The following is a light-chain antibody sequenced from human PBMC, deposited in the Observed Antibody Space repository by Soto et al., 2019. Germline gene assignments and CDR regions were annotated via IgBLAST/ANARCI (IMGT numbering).Light chain of an antibody. CDR3: QQYNTWST. J-gene: IGKJ1*01. CDR1: QSVSSN. V-gene: IGKV3-15*01. CDR2: GAS. Sequence: EIVMTQSPATLSVSPGERATLSCRASQSVSSNLAWYQQKPGQAPRLLIYGASTRATGIPARFSGSGSGTEFTLTISSRQSEDFAVYYCQQYNTWSTFXQGTKADIK.